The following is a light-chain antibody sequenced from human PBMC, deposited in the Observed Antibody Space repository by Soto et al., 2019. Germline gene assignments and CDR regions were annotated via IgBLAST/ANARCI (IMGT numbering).Light chain of an antibody. J-gene: IGKJ1*01. CDR1: QGISNY. V-gene: IGKV1-27*01. CDR3: QQYSNWPPWT. CDR2: AAS. Sequence: DIQMTQSPPSLSASVGDRVTITCRASQGISNYLAWYQQKPGELPKLVIYAASILQTGVPSRFSGSGSGTDFTLTISSLQSEDFAVYYCQQYSNWPPWTFGQGTKVDIK.